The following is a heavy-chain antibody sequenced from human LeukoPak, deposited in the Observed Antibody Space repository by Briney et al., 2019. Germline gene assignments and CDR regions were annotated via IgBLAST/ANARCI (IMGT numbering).Heavy chain of an antibody. CDR3: ARDKFGEFDY. CDR2: IYYSGST. CDR1: GGSISGYY. Sequence: SETLSLTCTVSGGSISGYYWSWIRQPPGKGLEWIGYIYYSGSTNYNPSLKSRVTISVDTSKNQFSLKLSSVTAADTAVYYCARDKFGEFDYWGQGTLVTVSS. V-gene: IGHV4-59*01. J-gene: IGHJ4*02. D-gene: IGHD3-10*01.